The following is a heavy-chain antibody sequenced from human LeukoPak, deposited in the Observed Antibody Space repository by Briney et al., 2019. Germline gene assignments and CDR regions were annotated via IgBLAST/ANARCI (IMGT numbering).Heavy chain of an antibody. V-gene: IGHV3-30*04. J-gene: IGHJ4*02. CDR1: GFTFSSYA. CDR2: ITYDGSNK. D-gene: IGHD3-10*01. CDR3: ARDLYYYGSELPYYFDY. Sequence: PGGSLRLSCAASGFTFSSYAMHWVRQAPGKGLEWVAVITYDGSNKYYADSVKGRFTISRDNSKNTLYLQMNSLRAEDTAVYYRARDLYYYGSELPYYFDYWGQGTLVTVSS.